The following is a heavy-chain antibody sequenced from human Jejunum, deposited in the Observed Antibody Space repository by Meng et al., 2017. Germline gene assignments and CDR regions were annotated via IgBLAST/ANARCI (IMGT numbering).Heavy chain of an antibody. CDR1: GGSVSSAGYQ. D-gene: IGHD1-26*01. CDR3: ARDHMGSLDY. V-gene: IGHV4-61*08. J-gene: IGHJ4*02. CDR2: AST. Sequence: QVQMRALGPGLVRPSATLSLICSVSGGSVSSAGYQWRWIRQPPGKGLEWIGYASTNYNPSLKSRVTISVDTSKNQFSLRLTSVTAADTAVYYCARDHMGSLDYWGQGILVTVSS.